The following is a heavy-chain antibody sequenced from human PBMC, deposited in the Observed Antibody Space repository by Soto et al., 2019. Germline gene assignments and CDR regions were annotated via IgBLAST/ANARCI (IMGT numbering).Heavy chain of an antibody. CDR2: IFSGDNT. D-gene: IGHD2-21*02. V-gene: IGHV3-53*01. CDR3: ATGLTLPVRPSFDT. J-gene: IGHJ5*02. Sequence: EVQLVESGGGLIQPGGSLRLSCAASGFTVSGNYITWVRQAPGKGLEWVSVIFSGDNTYYSDSVKGRFTISRDNSKNTVYLQMNILRGDDTAVYFCATGLTLPVRPSFDTWGQGTLLTVSS. CDR1: GFTVSGNY.